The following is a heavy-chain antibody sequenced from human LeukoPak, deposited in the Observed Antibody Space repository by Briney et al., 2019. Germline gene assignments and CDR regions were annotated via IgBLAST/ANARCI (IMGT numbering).Heavy chain of an antibody. Sequence: PGGSLRLSCAASGFTFSSYWMSWVRQAPGKGLEWVANIKQDGSEKYYVDSVKGRFTISRDNAKNSLYLQMNSLRAEDTAVYYCARGDYDFWSGYPTALDYWGQGTLVTVSS. CDR1: GFTFSSYW. V-gene: IGHV3-7*01. CDR2: IKQDGSEK. D-gene: IGHD3-3*01. J-gene: IGHJ4*02. CDR3: ARGDYDFWSGYPTALDY.